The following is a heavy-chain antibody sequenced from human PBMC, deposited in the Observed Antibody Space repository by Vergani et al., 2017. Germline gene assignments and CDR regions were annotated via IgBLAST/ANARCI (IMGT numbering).Heavy chain of an antibody. CDR1: GGSISSYY. V-gene: IGHV4-59*01. CDR3: ARPFSYGDYDFDY. J-gene: IGHJ4*02. D-gene: IGHD4-17*01. Sequence: QVQLQESGPGLVKPSETLSLTCTVSGGSISSYYWSWIRQPPGKGLEWIGYIYYSGSTNYNPSLKSRVTISVDTSKNQFSLKLSSVTAADTAVYYCARPFSYGDYDFDYWGQGTLVTVSS. CDR2: IYYSGST.